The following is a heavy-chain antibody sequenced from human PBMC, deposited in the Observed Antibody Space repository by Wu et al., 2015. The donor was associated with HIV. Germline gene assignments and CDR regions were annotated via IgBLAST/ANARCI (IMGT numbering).Heavy chain of an antibody. Sequence: QVQLIQSGAEMKKPGASVQVSCTASGYTFTAFYIHWVRQAPGQRPEWMGWINPINGATIYSENFEGRVTLTRDTSTNTAYMELSSLRSGDTAIYYCARDAPPITTEFDQWGQGTLVSVSS. J-gene: IGHJ4*02. V-gene: IGHV1-2*02. CDR3: ARDAPPITTEFDQ. CDR1: GYTFTAFY. D-gene: IGHD3-22*01. CDR2: INPINGAT.